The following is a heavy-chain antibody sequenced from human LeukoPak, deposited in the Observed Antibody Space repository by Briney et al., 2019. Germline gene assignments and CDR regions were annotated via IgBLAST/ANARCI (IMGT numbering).Heavy chain of an antibody. J-gene: IGHJ6*02. D-gene: IGHD6-13*01. CDR1: GFTFSSYG. Sequence: GGSLILSCAASGFTFSSYGMHWVRQAPGKGLEWVAVIWSDGSSKHYADSVKGRFTISRDNSKNTLYLQMSSLRAEDTALYYCARGQPPSYYDMDVWGQGTTVTVSS. V-gene: IGHV3-33*01. CDR2: IWSDGSSK. CDR3: ARGQPPSYYDMDV.